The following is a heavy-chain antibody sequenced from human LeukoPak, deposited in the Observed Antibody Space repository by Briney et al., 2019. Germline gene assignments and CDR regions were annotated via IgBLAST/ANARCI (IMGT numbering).Heavy chain of an antibody. D-gene: IGHD2-21*01. J-gene: IGHJ5*02. CDR3: ARPAYCDGTNCGYWLDP. V-gene: IGHV1-46*01. Sequence: ASVKVSCKTYGSTFTWYLIHWVRQAPGQGLEWVGTVNPRGPITSYAGRFQGRVTLTEDTSTNTFYMELSSLTSADTAVYFCARPAYCDGTNCGYWLDPWGPGTLVTVSS. CDR2: VNPRGPIT. CDR1: GSTFTWYL.